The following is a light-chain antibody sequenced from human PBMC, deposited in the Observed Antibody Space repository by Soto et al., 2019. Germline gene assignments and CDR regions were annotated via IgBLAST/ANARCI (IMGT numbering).Light chain of an antibody. CDR3: CSYAGTYTVV. CDR1: SSVVGDYNY. CDR2: EVS. J-gene: IGLJ2*01. V-gene: IGLV2-11*01. Sequence: QSVLTQPRSVSGSPGQSVTISCTGTSSVVGDYNYVSWYQQHPGKAPKFIIYEVSKRPSGVPDRFSGSKSGNTASLTISGLQAEDEADYYCCSYAGTYTVVFGGGTQLTVL.